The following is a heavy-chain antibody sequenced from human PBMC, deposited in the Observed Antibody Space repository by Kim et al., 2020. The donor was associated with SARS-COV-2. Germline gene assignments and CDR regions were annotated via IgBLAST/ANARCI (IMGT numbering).Heavy chain of an antibody. V-gene: IGHV4-31*03. CDR1: GGSISSGGYY. CDR2: IYYSGST. J-gene: IGHJ6*02. D-gene: IGHD2-2*01. CDR3: AREFRCSSTSCYYYYYYGMDV. Sequence: SETLSLTCTVSGGSISSGGYYWSWIRQHPGKGLEWIGYIYYSGSTYYNPSLKSRVTISVDTSKNQFSLKLSSVTAADTAVYYCAREFRCSSTSCYYYYYYGMDVWGQGTTVTVSS.